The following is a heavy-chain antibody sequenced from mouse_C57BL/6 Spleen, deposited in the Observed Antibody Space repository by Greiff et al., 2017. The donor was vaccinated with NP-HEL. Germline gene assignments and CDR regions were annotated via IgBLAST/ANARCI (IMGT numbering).Heavy chain of an antibody. V-gene: IGHV5-6*01. CDR3: ARLRDGYWFAY. Sequence: EVKLVESGGDLVKPGGSLKLSCAASGFTFSSYGMSWVRQTPDKRLEWVATISSGGSYTYYPDSVKGRFTISRDNAKNTLYLQMSSLKSEDTAMYYWARLRDGYWFAYWGQGTLVTVSA. CDR2: ISSGGSYT. J-gene: IGHJ3*01. CDR1: GFTFSSYG. D-gene: IGHD2-3*01.